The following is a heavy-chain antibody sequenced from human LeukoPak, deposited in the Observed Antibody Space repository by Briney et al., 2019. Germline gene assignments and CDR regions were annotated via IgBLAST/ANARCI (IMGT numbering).Heavy chain of an antibody. CDR2: ITPIFGTA. J-gene: IGHJ3*02. CDR1: GGTFSSYA. CDR3: ARDGLSGCSSGWRNDAFDI. V-gene: IGHV1-69*13. Sequence: GASVKVSCKASGGTFSSYAISWVRQAPGQGLEWMGGITPIFGTANYAQKFQGRVTITADESTSTAYMKLSSLRSEDTAVYYCARDGLSGCSSGWRNDAFDIWGQGTMVTVSS. D-gene: IGHD6-19*01.